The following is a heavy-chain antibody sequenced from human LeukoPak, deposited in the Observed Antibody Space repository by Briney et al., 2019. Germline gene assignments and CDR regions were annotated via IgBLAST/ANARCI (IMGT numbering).Heavy chain of an antibody. J-gene: IGHJ4*02. D-gene: IGHD1-1*01. CDR1: GLTFNRFA. Sequence: GGSLRLSCVASGLTFNRFAMSWVRQAPGKGLEWVSAISDRGDTNFADSVKGRFTISRDNSKNTLYLQMDSLRAEDTAVYYCAKGGFNYYFENWGQGTLVTVSS. V-gene: IGHV3-23*01. CDR3: AKGGFNYYFEN. CDR2: ISDRGDT.